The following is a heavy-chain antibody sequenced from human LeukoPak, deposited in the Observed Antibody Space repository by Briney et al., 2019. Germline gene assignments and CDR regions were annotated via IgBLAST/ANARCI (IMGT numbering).Heavy chain of an antibody. Sequence: PSETLSLTCTVSGGSISSSSYYWGWIRQPPGKGLEWIGSIYYSGSTYYNPSLKSRVTISVDTSKNQFSLKLSSVTAADTAVYYCARDSRGGVIITGTFDPWGQGTLVTVSS. CDR2: IYYSGST. CDR1: GGSISSSSYY. D-gene: IGHD3-10*01. V-gene: IGHV4-39*07. J-gene: IGHJ5*02. CDR3: ARDSRGGVIITGTFDP.